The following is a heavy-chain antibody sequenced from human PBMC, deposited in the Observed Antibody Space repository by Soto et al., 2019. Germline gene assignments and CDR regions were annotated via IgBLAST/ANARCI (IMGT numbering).Heavy chain of an antibody. V-gene: IGHV3-23*01. CDR2: ISGSGGST. CDR3: AKVTPFGVVIAETPYYGMDV. J-gene: IGHJ6*02. D-gene: IGHD3-3*01. CDR1: GFTFSSYA. Sequence: GGSLRLSCAASGFTFSSYAMSWVRQAPGKGLEWVSAISGSGGSTYYADSVKGRFTISRDNSKNTLYLQMNSLRAEDTAVYYCAKVTPFGVVIAETPYYGMDVWGQGTTVTVSS.